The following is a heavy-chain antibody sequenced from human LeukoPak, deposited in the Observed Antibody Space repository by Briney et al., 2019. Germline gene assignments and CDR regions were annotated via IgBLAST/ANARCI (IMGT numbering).Heavy chain of an antibody. CDR3: ANSDFYVSGKYAGLDY. CDR1: GLTFSNYA. Sequence: AGGSLRLSCAASGLTFSNYAMNWVRQAPGKGLEWVSTISGGGDGTYYADSVKGRITISRDNSRNTLYLQMNSLGVEDTAVYYCANSDFYVSGKYAGLDYWGQGTLVTVSS. J-gene: IGHJ4*02. CDR2: ISGGGDGT. V-gene: IGHV3-23*01. D-gene: IGHD3-10*01.